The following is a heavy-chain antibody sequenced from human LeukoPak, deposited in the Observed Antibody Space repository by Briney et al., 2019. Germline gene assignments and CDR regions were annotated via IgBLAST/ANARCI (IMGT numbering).Heavy chain of an antibody. V-gene: IGHV4-39*07. Sequence: PSETLSLTCTVSGGSISSSSYYWGWIRQPPGKGLEWIGSIYYSGSTYYNPSLKSRVTMSVDTSKNQFSLKLSSVTAADTAVYYCARAEDSSGLNAFDIWGQGTMVTVSS. CDR1: GGSISSSSYY. D-gene: IGHD6-19*01. J-gene: IGHJ3*02. CDR3: ARAEDSSGLNAFDI. CDR2: IYYSGST.